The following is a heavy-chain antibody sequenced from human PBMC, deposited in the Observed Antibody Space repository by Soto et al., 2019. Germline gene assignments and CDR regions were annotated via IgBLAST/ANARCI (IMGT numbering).Heavy chain of an antibody. CDR2: IYYTGST. Sequence: SETLSLTCTVSGGSIRSGGYYWTWIRQHPGKGLEWIGYIYYTGSTYYNPSLKSRVTISVDTSKNQFSLKLTSVTAADTAVYYCARDKITGLFDYWGQGTLVTAPQ. D-gene: IGHD2-8*02. CDR3: ARDKITGLFDY. J-gene: IGHJ4*02. CDR1: GGSIRSGGYY. V-gene: IGHV4-31*03.